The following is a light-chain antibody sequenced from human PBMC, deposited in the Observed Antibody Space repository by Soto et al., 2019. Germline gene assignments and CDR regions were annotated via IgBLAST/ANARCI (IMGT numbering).Light chain of an antibody. V-gene: IGKV1-5*03. CDR1: QSLSNY. CDR3: QHCDSYWT. Sequence: DIPLTQSPSTLSASVGDRVTITCRVSQSLSNYLAWYQQKPGKAPKVLIYKASSLESGVPSRFSGSGSGTEFTLTISSLQPDDFATYYCQHCDSYWTFGLGTKVEIK. CDR2: KAS. J-gene: IGKJ1*01.